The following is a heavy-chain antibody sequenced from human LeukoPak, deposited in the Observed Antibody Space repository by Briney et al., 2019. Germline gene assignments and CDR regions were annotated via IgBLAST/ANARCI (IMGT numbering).Heavy chain of an antibody. D-gene: IGHD2-2*01. CDR2: IIPIFGTA. CDR1: GGTFSSYA. Sequence: SVKVSCKASGGTFSSYAISWVRQAPGQGLEWMGGIIPIFGTANYAQKFQGRVTITTDESTSTAYMELSSLRSEDTAVYYCARPLGYCSSTSCYEGGGFDYWGQGTLVTVSS. CDR3: ARPLGYCSSTSCYEGGGFDY. J-gene: IGHJ4*02. V-gene: IGHV1-69*05.